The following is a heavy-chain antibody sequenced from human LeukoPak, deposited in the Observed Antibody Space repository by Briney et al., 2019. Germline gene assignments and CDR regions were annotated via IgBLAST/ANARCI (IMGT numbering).Heavy chain of an antibody. V-gene: IGHV4-4*07. CDR2: IYNSGST. CDR3: ARVRRGSSSWFFDY. D-gene: IGHD6-13*01. CDR1: GGSISSYY. Sequence: SETLSLTCTISGGSISSYYWSWIRQPAGKGLEWIGRIYNSGSTTYNPSLKSRVTISVDTSKSQFSLKLSSVTAADTAVYYCARVRRGSSSWFFDYWGQGTLVTVSS. J-gene: IGHJ4*02.